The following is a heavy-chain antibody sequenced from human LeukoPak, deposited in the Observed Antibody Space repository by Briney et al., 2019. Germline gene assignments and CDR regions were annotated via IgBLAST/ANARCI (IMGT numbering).Heavy chain of an antibody. J-gene: IGHJ4*02. CDR2: LPPDGSYQ. V-gene: IGHV3-30*04. CDR3: ARGLHDRSWYGAH. Sequence: GGSLRLSCAASGFTFSDYTMQWVRQAPGKGLEWVALLPPDGSYQYYANSLKGRFTISRDNFKNALYLQMNSLRLEDTAVYYCARGLHDRSWYGAHWGQGTLLSVSS. CDR1: GFTFSDYT. D-gene: IGHD6-13*01.